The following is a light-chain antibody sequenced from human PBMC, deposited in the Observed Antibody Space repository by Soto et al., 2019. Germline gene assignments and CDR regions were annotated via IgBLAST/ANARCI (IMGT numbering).Light chain of an antibody. J-gene: IGKJ1*01. Sequence: EIVLTQSPGTLSLSPGERATLSYRASQRVTSSYLAWYQQKPGQAPRLLIYGASTRATGIPDRFSGGGSGTGFTLTISGLQSEDFAVYSCQQYNDWPRTCGQGTKVDIK. CDR2: GAS. CDR3: QQYNDWPRT. V-gene: IGKV3-20*01. CDR1: QRVTSSY.